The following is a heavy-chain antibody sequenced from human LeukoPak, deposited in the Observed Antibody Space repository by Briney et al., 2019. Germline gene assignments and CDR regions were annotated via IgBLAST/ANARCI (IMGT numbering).Heavy chain of an antibody. CDR1: GYTFTSYG. CDR3: ARVLSSGYSDYFDY. CDR2: INPSGGST. V-gene: IGHV1-46*01. Sequence: ASVKVSCKASGYTFTSYGISWVRQAPEQGLEWMGIINPSGGSTSYAQKFQGRVTMTRDISTSTVYVELSSLRSEDTAVYYCARVLSSGYSDYFDYWGQGTLVTVSS. J-gene: IGHJ4*02. D-gene: IGHD3-22*01.